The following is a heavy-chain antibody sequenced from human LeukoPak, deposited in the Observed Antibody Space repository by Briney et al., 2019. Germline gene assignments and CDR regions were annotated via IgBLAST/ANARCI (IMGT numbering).Heavy chain of an antibody. CDR2: IYSGGST. CDR3: AREGGSYYNDY. V-gene: IGHV3-53*04. D-gene: IGHD1-26*01. J-gene: IGHJ4*01. Sequence: GGSLRLSCAASGFTVSSNYMSWVRQAPGKGLEWVSVIYSGGSTYYADSVKGRFTFSRNNSNNTLYLQMNSLTAEVTAVYYCAREGGSYYNDYWGQGTLVTVSS. CDR1: GFTVSSNY.